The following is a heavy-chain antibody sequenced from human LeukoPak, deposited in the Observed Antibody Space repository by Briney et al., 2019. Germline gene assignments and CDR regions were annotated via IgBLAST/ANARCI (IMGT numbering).Heavy chain of an antibody. CDR1: GFTVSSNY. CDR3: ASRIAAAAPRDY. D-gene: IGHD6-13*01. Sequence: GGSLRLSCAASGFTVSSNYMSWVRQAPGKGLEWVSVIYSGGSTYYADSVKGRFTISRDNSKNTLYLQMNSLRAEDTAVYYCASRIAAAAPRDYWGQGTLVTVSS. CDR2: IYSGGST. J-gene: IGHJ4*02. V-gene: IGHV3-66*01.